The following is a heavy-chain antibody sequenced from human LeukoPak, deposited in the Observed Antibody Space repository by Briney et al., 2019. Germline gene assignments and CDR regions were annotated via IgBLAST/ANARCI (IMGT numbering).Heavy chain of an antibody. Sequence: PGGSLRLSCAASGFTFNTFNMNWVRQAPGKGLEWVSSITSGGDYIYYADPVKGRFTTSRDNAKNSLSLQLNSLRVEDTAVYYCARGHYDVLAASYKWTPDYWGQGTLVTASS. CDR1: GFTFNTFN. V-gene: IGHV3-21*01. D-gene: IGHD3-9*01. CDR2: ITSGGDYI. J-gene: IGHJ4*02. CDR3: ARGHYDVLAASYKWTPDY.